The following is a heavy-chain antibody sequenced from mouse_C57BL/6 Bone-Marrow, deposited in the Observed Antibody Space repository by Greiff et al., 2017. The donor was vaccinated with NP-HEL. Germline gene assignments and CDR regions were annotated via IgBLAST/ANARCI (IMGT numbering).Heavy chain of an antibody. D-gene: IGHD2-3*01. V-gene: IGHV1-69*01. J-gene: IGHJ3*01. Sequence: QVQLQQPGAELVMPGASVKLSCKASGYTFTSYWMHWVKQRPGQGLEWIGEIDPSDSYTNYNQKFKGKSTLTVDKSSSTAYMQLSSLTSEDSAVYYCARAGWGVWFAYWGQGTLVTVSA. CDR1: GYTFTSYW. CDR2: IDPSDSYT. CDR3: ARAGWGVWFAY.